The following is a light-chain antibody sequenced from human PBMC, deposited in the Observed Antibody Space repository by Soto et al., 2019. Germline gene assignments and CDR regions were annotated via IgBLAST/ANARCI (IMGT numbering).Light chain of an antibody. Sequence: QFALTQPASLSGSPGQSITISCTGTSSDLGTYHFVSWYQQHPDKAPKLMIYEVSNRPSRVSNRYSGAKSGNTAYLTISGLQAEDEADYYCSSYTTSSTRVFGTGTKVTVL. CDR3: SSYTTSSTRV. CDR2: EVS. J-gene: IGLJ1*01. CDR1: SSDLGTYHF. V-gene: IGLV2-14*01.